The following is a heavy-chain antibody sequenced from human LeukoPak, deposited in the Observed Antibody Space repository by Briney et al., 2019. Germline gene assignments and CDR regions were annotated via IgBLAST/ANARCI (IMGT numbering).Heavy chain of an antibody. CDR2: IIPILGIA. J-gene: IGHJ6*02. V-gene: IGHV1-69*04. Sequence: SVKVSCKASGGTFSSYAISWVRQAPGQGLEWMGRIIPILGIANYAQKFQGRVTITADKSTSTAYMELSSLRSEDTAVYYCARDMWELQGYYYDGMDVWGQGTTVTVCS. D-gene: IGHD1-26*01. CDR3: ARDMWELQGYYYDGMDV. CDR1: GGTFSSYA.